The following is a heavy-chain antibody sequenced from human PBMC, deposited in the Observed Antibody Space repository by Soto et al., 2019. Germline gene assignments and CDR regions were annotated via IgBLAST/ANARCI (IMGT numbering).Heavy chain of an antibody. D-gene: IGHD3-22*01. CDR3: TRGYDSSGYYYYYYGMDA. CDR1: GFTFGDYA. Sequence: GSLRLSCTASGFTFGDYAMSWVRQAPGKGLEWVGFIRSKAYGGTTEYAASVKGRFTISRDDSKSIAYLQMNSLKTEDTAVYYCTRGYDSSGYYYYYYGMDAWGQGTTVTVSS. J-gene: IGHJ6*02. V-gene: IGHV3-49*04. CDR2: IRSKAYGGTT.